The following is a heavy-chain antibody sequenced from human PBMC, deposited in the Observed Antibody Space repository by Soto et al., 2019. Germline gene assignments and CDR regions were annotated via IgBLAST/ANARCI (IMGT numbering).Heavy chain of an antibody. V-gene: IGHV3-30-3*01. CDR2: ISYDGSNK. CDR1: GFTFSSYA. CDR3: AREGMIMFGGVTYYFDY. J-gene: IGHJ4*02. D-gene: IGHD3-16*01. Sequence: WGSLRLSCAASGFTFSSYAMHWVRQAPGKGLEWVAVISYDGSNKYYADSVKGRFTISRDNSKNTLYLQMNSLRAEDTAVYYCAREGMIMFGGVTYYFDYWGQGTLVTVSS.